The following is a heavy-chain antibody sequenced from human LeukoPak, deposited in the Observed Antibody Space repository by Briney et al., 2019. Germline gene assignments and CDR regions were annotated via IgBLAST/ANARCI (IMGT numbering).Heavy chain of an antibody. V-gene: IGHV1-69*04. J-gene: IGHJ5*02. Sequence: SVKVSCKASGGTLNFAINWVRQAPGQGLEWMGRIIPLPGIAEYAQKFQGRVTMTADKSTNTAYMELNSLTSEDTAVYYCGKGTCSWSPTLDPWGQGTLVTVSS. CDR2: IIPLPGIA. CDR1: GGTLNFA. D-gene: IGHD6-13*01. CDR3: GKGTCSWSPTLDP.